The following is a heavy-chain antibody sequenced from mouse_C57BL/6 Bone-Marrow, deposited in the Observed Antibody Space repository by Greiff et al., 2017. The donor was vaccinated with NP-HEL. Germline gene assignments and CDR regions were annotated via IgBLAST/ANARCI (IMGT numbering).Heavy chain of an antibody. J-gene: IGHJ1*03. D-gene: IGHD1-1*01. CDR3: ARSPYYGSSYMGYFDV. Sequence: VQLQQPGAELVKPGASVKLSCKASGYTFTSYWMQWVKQRPGQGLEWIGEIDPSDSYTNYNQKFKGKATLTVDTSSSTAYIQLSSLTSEDSAVYYCARSPYYGSSYMGYFDVWGTGTTVTVSS. CDR2: IDPSDSYT. V-gene: IGHV1-50*01. CDR1: GYTFTSYW.